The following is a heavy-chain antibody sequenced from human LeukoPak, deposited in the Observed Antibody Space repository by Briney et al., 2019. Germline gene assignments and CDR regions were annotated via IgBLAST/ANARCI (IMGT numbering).Heavy chain of an antibody. D-gene: IGHD2-15*01. V-gene: IGHV1-2*02. J-gene: IGHJ4*02. Sequence: ASVKVSCKASGYTFTGYYMHWVRQAPGQGLEWMGWINPNSGGTNYAQKFQGRDTMTRDTSISTAYMELSRLRSDDTAVYYCARDRVHCSGGSCYLTLNFDYWGQGTLVTVSS. CDR2: INPNSGGT. CDR1: GYTFTGYY. CDR3: ARDRVHCSGGSCYLTLNFDY.